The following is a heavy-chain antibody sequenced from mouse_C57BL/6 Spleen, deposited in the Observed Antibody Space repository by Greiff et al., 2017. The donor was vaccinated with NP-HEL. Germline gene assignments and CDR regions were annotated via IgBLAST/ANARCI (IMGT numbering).Heavy chain of an antibody. CDR3: ARRGYGSSPHYYALDC. J-gene: IGHJ4*01. CDR2: IYCDGAK. Sequence: QVTLKESGPGILQPSQTLSLTCSFSGFSLSTSGMGLIWIRPPSGLGLVWLAHIYCDGAKRNNPFMKSRLTISKDTSRNQVFLKITSGDTADTATYDCARRGYGSSPHYYALDCWGQGTSVTVSS. D-gene: IGHD1-1*01. CDR1: GFSLSTSGMG. V-gene: IGHV8-12*01.